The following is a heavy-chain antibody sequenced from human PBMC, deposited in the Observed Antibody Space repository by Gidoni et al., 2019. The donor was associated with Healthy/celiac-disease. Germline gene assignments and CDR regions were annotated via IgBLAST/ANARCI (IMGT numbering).Heavy chain of an antibody. CDR2: IKSKTDGGTT. D-gene: IGHD5-18*01. Sequence: SWVRQSPGKGLEWVGRIKSKTDGGTTDYATPVKGRFTISRDDSKNTMYLQMNSLKTEDTALYYCTTVLVGKGYSYGPGFVYCGQGTLVTVSS. V-gene: IGHV3-15*01. CDR3: TTVLVGKGYSYGPGFVY. J-gene: IGHJ4*02.